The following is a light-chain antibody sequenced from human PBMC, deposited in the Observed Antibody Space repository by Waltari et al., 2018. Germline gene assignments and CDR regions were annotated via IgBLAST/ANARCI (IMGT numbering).Light chain of an antibody. Sequence: QSVLTQPPSVSAAPGQRVPIPCSGGSSHLGSNSVSWYQNHPGTAPKLLIYDNHKRPSGIPDRFSGSKSGTSVTLDITGLQTGDEADYYCGTWDSNLSAWIFGGGTKLTVL. CDR3: GTWDSNLSAWI. V-gene: IGLV1-51*01. CDR1: SSHLGSNS. J-gene: IGLJ2*01. CDR2: DNH.